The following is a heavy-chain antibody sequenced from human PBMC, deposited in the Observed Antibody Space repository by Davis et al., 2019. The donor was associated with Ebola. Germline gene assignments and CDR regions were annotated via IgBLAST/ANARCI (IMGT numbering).Heavy chain of an antibody. V-gene: IGHV3-30*04. CDR1: GFTFSGSA. J-gene: IGHJ4*02. CDR3: AKDFLQDSH. Sequence: GESLKISCAASGFTFSGSAMHWVRQAPGKGLEWVAVISYDGSNKYYADSVKGRFTISRDNSKNTLYLQMNSLRAEDTAVYYCAKDFLQDSHWGQGTLVTVSS. CDR2: ISYDGSNK. D-gene: IGHD3-3*01.